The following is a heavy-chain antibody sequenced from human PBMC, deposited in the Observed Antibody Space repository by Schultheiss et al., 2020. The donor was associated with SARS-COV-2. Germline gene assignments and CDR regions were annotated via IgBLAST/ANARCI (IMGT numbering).Heavy chain of an antibody. Sequence: GGSLRLSCTASGFIFSSYWMHWVRQAPGKGLVWVSRIKTNGSTTNYADSVKGRFTISRDNAKNTLYLQMNSLRADDTAVYYCATNVVVTAQNYYYYYMDVWGKGTTVTVSS. CDR1: GFIFSSYW. CDR3: ATNVVVTAQNYYYYYMDV. J-gene: IGHJ6*03. D-gene: IGHD2-21*02. V-gene: IGHV3-74*01. CDR2: IKTNGSTT.